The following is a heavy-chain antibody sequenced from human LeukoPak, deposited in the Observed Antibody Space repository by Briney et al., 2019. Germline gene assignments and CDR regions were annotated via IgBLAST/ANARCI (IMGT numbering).Heavy chain of an antibody. V-gene: IGHV3-53*05. D-gene: IGHD3-10*01. Sequence: GGSLRLSCEASGFSLSSNYMTWVRQAPGKGLERVSVIYSGGSTYYADSVRGRFTISRDNSKNTLYLQMNSLRAEDTAMYYCAKKDGGRGEGTFDYWGQGTLVTVSS. CDR2: IYSGGST. CDR1: GFSLSSNY. J-gene: IGHJ4*02. CDR3: AKKDGGRGEGTFDY.